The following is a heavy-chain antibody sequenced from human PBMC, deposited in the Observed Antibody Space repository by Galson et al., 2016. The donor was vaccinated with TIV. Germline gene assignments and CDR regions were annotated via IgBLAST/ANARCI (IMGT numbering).Heavy chain of an antibody. J-gene: IGHJ4*02. V-gene: IGHV3-23*01. CDR1: GFSFRPYA. CDR2: ISGNAAHT. CDR3: AKPIYYLDDFTGLSGGDH. D-gene: IGHD2-8*02. Sequence: SLRLSCAASGFSFRPYAMTWMRQPPGKGLEWVPDISGNAAHTYYAESVRGRFTISRDNSRNTLYLYMNSLRVEDTAMYFCAKPIYYLDDFTGLSGGDHWGQGTLVTVSS.